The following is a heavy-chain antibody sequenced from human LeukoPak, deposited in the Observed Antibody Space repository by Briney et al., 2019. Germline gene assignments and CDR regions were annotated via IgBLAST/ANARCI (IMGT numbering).Heavy chain of an antibody. J-gene: IGHJ4*02. D-gene: IGHD6-19*01. Sequence: PGGSLRLSCAASGFTFSSYGMHWVRQAPGKGLEWVAVIWYDGSKKYYADSVKGRFTISRDNSKNTLYLQMNSLRAEGTAVYYCAREGGAVAGNFDYWGQGTLVTVSS. CDR2: IWYDGSKK. CDR3: AREGGAVAGNFDY. V-gene: IGHV3-33*01. CDR1: GFTFSSYG.